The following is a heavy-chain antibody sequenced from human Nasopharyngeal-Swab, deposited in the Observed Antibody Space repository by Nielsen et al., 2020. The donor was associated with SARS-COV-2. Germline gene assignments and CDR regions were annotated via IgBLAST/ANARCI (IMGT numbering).Heavy chain of an antibody. CDR3: ARLTAGAYYYYYYGMDV. V-gene: IGHV5-51*01. D-gene: IGHD5-18*01. J-gene: IGHJ6*02. CDR2: IYPGDSDT. Sequence: VRQMPGKGLEWMGIIYPGDSDTRYSPSFQGQVTISADKSISTAYLQWSSLKASDTATYYCARLTAGAYYYYYYGMDVWGQGTTVTVSS.